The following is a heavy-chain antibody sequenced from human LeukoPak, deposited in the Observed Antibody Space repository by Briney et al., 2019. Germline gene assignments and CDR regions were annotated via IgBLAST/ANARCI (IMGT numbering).Heavy chain of an antibody. CDR2: ISSSGSTI. V-gene: IGHV3-48*03. CDR3: AAAYGSGEGYFDY. Sequence: GGSLRLSCAASGFTFSSYEMNWVRQAPGKGLEWVSYISSSGSTIYYADPVKGRFTISRDNAKNSLYLQMNSLGAEDTAVYYCAAAYGSGEGYFDYWGQGTLVTVSS. D-gene: IGHD3-10*01. CDR1: GFTFSSYE. J-gene: IGHJ4*02.